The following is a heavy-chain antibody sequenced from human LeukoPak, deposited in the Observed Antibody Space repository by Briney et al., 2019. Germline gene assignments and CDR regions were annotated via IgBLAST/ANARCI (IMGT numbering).Heavy chain of an antibody. Sequence: SETLSLTCAVSGGSISSSNWWSWVRQPPGKGLEWIGEIYHSGSTNYNPSLKSRVTISVDTSKNQFSLKLSSVTAADTAVYYCARDKGYYGSGSYGRWFDPWGQGTLVTVSS. V-gene: IGHV4-4*02. CDR2: IYHSGST. D-gene: IGHD3-10*01. CDR1: GGSISSSNW. J-gene: IGHJ5*02. CDR3: ARDKGYYGSGSYGRWFDP.